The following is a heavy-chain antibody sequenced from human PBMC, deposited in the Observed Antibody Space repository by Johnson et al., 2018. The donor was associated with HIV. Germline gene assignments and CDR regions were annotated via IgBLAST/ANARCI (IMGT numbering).Heavy chain of an antibody. J-gene: IGHJ3*02. CDR1: GFAFRNYG. V-gene: IGHV3-33*06. Sequence: QVQLVESGGGVVQPGKSLRLSCAASGFAFRNYGMHWVRQAPGKGLEWVAVIWYDGSNKYYADSVKGRYTISRDNSRNTLYLQMSNLRTEETAVYYCAKGEYGDFYRGDAFDIWGQGTMVTVSS. CDR2: IWYDGSNK. D-gene: IGHD4-17*01. CDR3: AKGEYGDFYRGDAFDI.